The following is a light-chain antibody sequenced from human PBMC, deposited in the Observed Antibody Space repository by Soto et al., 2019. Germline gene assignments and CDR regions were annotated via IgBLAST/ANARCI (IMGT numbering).Light chain of an antibody. CDR2: GAS. CDR3: QQDNNWPPWA. V-gene: IGKV3-15*01. J-gene: IGKJ1*01. Sequence: EIVMTQSPATLSVSPGERATLSCRASQSVSSNLAWYQQRPGQSPRLLIYGASTRATGIPARFSGSGSGTEFTLTINSLQSEDFAVYYCQQDNNWPPWAFGQGTKVEI. CDR1: QSVSSN.